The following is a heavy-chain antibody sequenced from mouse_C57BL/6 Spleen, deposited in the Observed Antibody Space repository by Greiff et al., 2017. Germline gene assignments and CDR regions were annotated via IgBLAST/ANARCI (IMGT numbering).Heavy chain of an antibody. Sequence: EVKLVESEGGLVQPGSSMKLSCTASGFTFSDYYMAWVRQVPEKGLEWVANINYDGSSTYYLDSLKSRFIISRDNAKNILYLQMSSLKSEDTATYYCARGAVVAPFAMDYWGQGTSVTVSS. D-gene: IGHD1-1*01. CDR1: GFTFSDYY. J-gene: IGHJ4*01. CDR2: INYDGSST. V-gene: IGHV5-16*01. CDR3: ARGAVVAPFAMDY.